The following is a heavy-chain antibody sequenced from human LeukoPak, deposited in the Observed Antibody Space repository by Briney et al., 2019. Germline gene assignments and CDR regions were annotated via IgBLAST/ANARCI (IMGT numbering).Heavy chain of an antibody. CDR3: ARDIRLDY. Sequence: GGSLRLSCAASGFTFSSYEMNWVRQAPGKGLEWVSYISSSASTIYYADSVKGRSTISRDNAKNSLYLQMNSLRAEDTAVYYCARDIRLDYWGQGTLVTVSS. J-gene: IGHJ4*02. CDR2: ISSSASTI. CDR1: GFTFSSYE. V-gene: IGHV3-48*03.